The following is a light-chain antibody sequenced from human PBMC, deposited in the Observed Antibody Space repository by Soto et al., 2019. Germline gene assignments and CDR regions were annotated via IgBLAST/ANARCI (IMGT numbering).Light chain of an antibody. V-gene: IGKV3-15*01. J-gene: IGKJ1*01. Sequence: EIVMTQSPATLSVSPGERATLSCRASQSVSSNLAWYQQKPGQAPRLLLYGASTRATGIPARFSGSGSGTEFTLTISSLQSEDFAVYFCQQYNYWPPATFGQGTKVDI. CDR2: GAS. CDR3: QQYNYWPPAT. CDR1: QSVSSN.